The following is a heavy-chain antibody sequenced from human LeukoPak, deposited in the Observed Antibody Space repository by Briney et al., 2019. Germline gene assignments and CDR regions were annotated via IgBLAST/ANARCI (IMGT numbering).Heavy chain of an antibody. CDR1: GFTFGDYA. Sequence: GGSLRLCCTASGFTFGDYAMSWVRQAPGKGLEWVGFIRSKAYGGTTEYAASVKGRFTISRDDSKSIAYLQMNSLKTEDTAVYYCTRCSPEDYFDYWGQGTLVTVSS. V-gene: IGHV3-49*04. CDR3: TRCSPEDYFDY. CDR2: IRSKAYGGTT. D-gene: IGHD2-15*01. J-gene: IGHJ4*02.